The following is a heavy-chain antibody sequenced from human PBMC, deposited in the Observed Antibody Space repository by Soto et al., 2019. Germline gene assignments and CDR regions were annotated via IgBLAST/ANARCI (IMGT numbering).Heavy chain of an antibody. J-gene: IGHJ6*02. CDR1: GFTFSSYG. Sequence: GGSLRLSCAASGFTFSSYGMHWFRQSPGKGLEWVAVISYDGSNKYYADSVKGRFTISRDNSKNTLYLQMNSLRAEDTAVYYCARDRGYDAHDYYYNAMDVWGQGTTVTV. CDR2: ISYDGSNK. CDR3: ARDRGYDAHDYYYNAMDV. V-gene: IGHV3-30*03. D-gene: IGHD3-10*01.